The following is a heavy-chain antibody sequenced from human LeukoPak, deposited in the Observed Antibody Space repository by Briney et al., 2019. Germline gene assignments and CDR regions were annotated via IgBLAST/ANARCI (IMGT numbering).Heavy chain of an antibody. CDR3: ARVTDSSGYYDAFDI. V-gene: IGHV1-18*01. J-gene: IGHJ3*02. Sequence: ASVKVSCKASGYTFTSYGISWVRQAPGQGLEWMGWISAYNGNTNYAQKLQGRVTMTTDSSTSTAYMELRSLRSDDTAVYYCARVTDSSGYYDAFDIWGQGTMVTVSS. CDR1: GYTFTSYG. D-gene: IGHD3-22*01. CDR2: ISAYNGNT.